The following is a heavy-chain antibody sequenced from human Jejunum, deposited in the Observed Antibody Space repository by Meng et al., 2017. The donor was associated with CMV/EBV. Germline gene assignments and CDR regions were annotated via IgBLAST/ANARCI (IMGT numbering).Heavy chain of an antibody. CDR1: YY. D-gene: IGHD3-16*02. V-gene: IGHV4-39*07. CDR2: TYYSGST. J-gene: IGHJ4*02. CDR3: ARGLHGRYCPTTTCYLVEY. Sequence: YYWGWIRHPPGKGLEWIGNTYYSGSTYYNPSLRSRVSISVDTSKDQFFLKVNSVTAADTAVYYCARGLHGRYCPTTTCYLVEYWGQGTLVTVSS.